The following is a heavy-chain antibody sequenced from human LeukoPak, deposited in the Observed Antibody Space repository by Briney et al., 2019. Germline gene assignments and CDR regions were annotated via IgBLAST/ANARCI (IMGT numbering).Heavy chain of an antibody. CDR2: FDPEDGET. CDR1: GYTLTELS. V-gene: IGHV1-24*01. D-gene: IGHD6-13*01. Sequence: ASVKVSCKVSGYTLTELSMHWVRQAPGKGLEWMGGFDPEDGETIYAQKFQGRVTMTRNTSISTAYMELSSLRSEDTAVYYCARGTGYSSSWRWFDPWGQGTLVTVSS. CDR3: ARGTGYSSSWRWFDP. J-gene: IGHJ5*02.